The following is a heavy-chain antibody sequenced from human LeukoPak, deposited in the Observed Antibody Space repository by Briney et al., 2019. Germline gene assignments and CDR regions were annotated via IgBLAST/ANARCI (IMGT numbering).Heavy chain of an antibody. CDR1: GFGLSDYV. D-gene: IGHD6-19*01. CDR2: ISSDGGTE. J-gene: IGHJ4*02. CDR3: TSHYREGIAVAPFDY. V-gene: IGHV3-30*16. Sequence: GGSLRLSCAASGFGLSDYVVTWVRQAPGEGLQWMTSISSDGGTEYSSGGRFTISRDNSENTLYLQMNSLRIEDTAVYYCTSHYREGIAVAPFDYWGQGTLVTVSS.